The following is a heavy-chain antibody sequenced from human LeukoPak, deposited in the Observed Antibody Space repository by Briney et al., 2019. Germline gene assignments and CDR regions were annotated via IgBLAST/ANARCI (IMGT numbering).Heavy chain of an antibody. V-gene: IGHV3-33*01. CDR1: GFTFSNYG. D-gene: IGHD4-23*01. CDR2: ICYDASNK. Sequence: PGRSLRLSCAASGFTFSNYGMHWVRQAPGKGLEWVAVICYDASNKYYADSVKGRFTISRDNSKNTLYLQMNRLRAEDTAVYYCARDRYGANSPFDYWGQGTLVTVSS. CDR3: ARDRYGANSPFDY. J-gene: IGHJ4*02.